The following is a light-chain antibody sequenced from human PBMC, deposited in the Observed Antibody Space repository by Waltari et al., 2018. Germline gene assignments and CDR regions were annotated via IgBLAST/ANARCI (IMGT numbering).Light chain of an antibody. Sequence: QSALTQPASVSGSPGQSITISCTGTSSDVGRYNFVSWFQQHPGNAPKLVIHEFSDRPSGVSSRFSGSKSGNTASLTISGLQAEDEADYYCFSYTSFNTRVFGTGTKVTVL. V-gene: IGLV2-14*01. CDR1: SSDVGRYNF. CDR2: EFS. CDR3: FSYTSFNTRV. J-gene: IGLJ1*01.